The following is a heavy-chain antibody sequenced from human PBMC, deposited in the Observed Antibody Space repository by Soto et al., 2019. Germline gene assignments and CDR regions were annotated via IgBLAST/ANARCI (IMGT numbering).Heavy chain of an antibody. J-gene: IGHJ5*02. V-gene: IGHV1-46*01. CDR2: IDPSGGST. CDR3: ARGGCSSTTSLTNCNGDWFDP. Sequence: ASVKVSCKASGYAFAIYYMHWVRQAPGQGLEWMGIIDPSGGSTSYAQKFRGRVTMTRDTSTSTVYMELSSLRAEDTAVYYCARGGCSSTTSLTNCNGDWFDPWGQGTLVTVSS. D-gene: IGHD2-2*01. CDR1: GYAFAIYY.